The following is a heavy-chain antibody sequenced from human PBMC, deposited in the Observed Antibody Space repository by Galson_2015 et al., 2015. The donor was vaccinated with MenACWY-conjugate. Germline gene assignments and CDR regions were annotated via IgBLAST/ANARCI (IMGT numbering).Heavy chain of an antibody. J-gene: IGHJ5*02. Sequence: TLCITCTASGASITSRDYYGGWLRQPPGQGLARIGTVFYNGTTYYHPSLQRRVAKSVVTSQGQLFMTLDSATAVDTAVYYCARESAYGSGGTCGYPWGQGTLVTVSS. D-gene: IGHD2-15*01. CDR3: ARESAYGSGGTCGYP. CDR2: VFYNGTT. CDR1: GASITSRDYY. V-gene: IGHV4-39*07.